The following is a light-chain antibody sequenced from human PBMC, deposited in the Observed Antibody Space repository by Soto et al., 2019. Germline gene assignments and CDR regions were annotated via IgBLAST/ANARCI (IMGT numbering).Light chain of an antibody. CDR1: QSVSNSY. Sequence: EIVLTQSPATLSLSPGERAPLSCGASQSVSNSYLAWYQQKPGLAPRLLIYDASSRATGIPDRFSGSGSGTDFTLTISRLEPEDFAVYYCQQYGSSPPYTFGQGTKLEIK. J-gene: IGKJ2*01. V-gene: IGKV3D-20*01. CDR2: DAS. CDR3: QQYGSSPPYT.